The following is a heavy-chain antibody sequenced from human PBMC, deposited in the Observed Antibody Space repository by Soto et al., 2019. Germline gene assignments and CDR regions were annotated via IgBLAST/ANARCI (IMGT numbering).Heavy chain of an antibody. CDR3: ARGHLGYCSSTSCSYYYYYGMDV. D-gene: IGHD2-2*01. CDR2: INSDGSST. Sequence: GGSLRLSCAASGFTFSSYWMHWVRQAPGKGLVWVSRINSDGSSTSYADSVKGRFTISRDNAKNTLYLQMNSLRAEDTAVYYCARGHLGYCSSTSCSYYYYYGMDVWGQGTTVTVS. J-gene: IGHJ6*02. CDR1: GFTFSSYW. V-gene: IGHV3-74*01.